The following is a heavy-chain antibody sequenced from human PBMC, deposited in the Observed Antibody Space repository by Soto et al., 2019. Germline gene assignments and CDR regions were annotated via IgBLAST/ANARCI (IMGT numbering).Heavy chain of an antibody. Sequence: QVQLVESGGGVVQPGRSLRLSCAASGFTFSSYAMHWVRQAPGKGLEWVAVISYDGSNKYYADSVKGRFTISRDNSKNTLYLQMNSLRAEDTAVYYCARDRTLERGAFDYWGQGTLVTVSS. V-gene: IGHV3-30-3*01. CDR1: GFTFSSYA. J-gene: IGHJ4*02. CDR2: ISYDGSNK. CDR3: ARDRTLERGAFDY. D-gene: IGHD1-1*01.